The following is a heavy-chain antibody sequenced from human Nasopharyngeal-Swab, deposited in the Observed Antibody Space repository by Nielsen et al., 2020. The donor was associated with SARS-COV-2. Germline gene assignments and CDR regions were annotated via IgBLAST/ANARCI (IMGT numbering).Heavy chain of an antibody. Sequence: GESLKISCVASGFPFSPYGMNWVRQAPGKGLEWLSYIGTSSSTNYYADSVKGRFTISRDTAKNSLYLQMNSLRAEDTALYFCTRGLTGHIVQWNPSPYWGQGTLVTVSS. CDR2: IGTSSSTN. CDR3: TRGLTGHIVQWNPSPY. J-gene: IGHJ4*02. V-gene: IGHV3-48*04. D-gene: IGHD1-14*01. CDR1: GFPFSPYG.